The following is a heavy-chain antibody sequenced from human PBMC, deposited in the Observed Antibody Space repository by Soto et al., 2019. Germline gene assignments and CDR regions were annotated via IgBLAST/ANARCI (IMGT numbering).Heavy chain of an antibody. CDR3: GRAVYSSSWYYGMDD. CDR1: GASVSSGGYY. Sequence: SETLSLTCTVSGASVSSGGYYWNWIRQHPGKGLEWIGYFYDSGSTHYNPSLKSRVTISVDTSKNQFTLKVSSVTAADTAVYFCGRAVYSSSWYYGMDDWGQGTTVTVSS. D-gene: IGHD6-13*01. V-gene: IGHV4-31*03. J-gene: IGHJ6*02. CDR2: FYDSGST.